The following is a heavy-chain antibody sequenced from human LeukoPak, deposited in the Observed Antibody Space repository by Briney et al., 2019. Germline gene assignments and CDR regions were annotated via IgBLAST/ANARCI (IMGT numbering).Heavy chain of an antibody. CDR2: IYSGGST. Sequence: TGGSLRLSCAASGFTVSSTYMSWVRQAPGKGLEWVSVIYSGGSTYYADSVKGRFTISRDDSKNTLYLQMNSLRAEDTAVFYCARVGHGYCSGGSCSVFWGQGTLDTVSS. CDR3: ARVGHGYCSGGSCSVF. J-gene: IGHJ4*02. D-gene: IGHD2-15*01. V-gene: IGHV3-53*01. CDR1: GFTVSSTY.